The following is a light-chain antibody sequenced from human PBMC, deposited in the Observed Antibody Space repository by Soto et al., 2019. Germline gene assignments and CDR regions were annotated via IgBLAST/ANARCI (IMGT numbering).Light chain of an antibody. Sequence: LTQPPSASGSPGQSVTISCTGTSSDVGGYNYVSWYQQYPGRAPKLMIYEVTKRPSGVPDRLSGSKSGNTASLTVSGLQAEDEADYYCSSYAASNNFYFVFGGGTKVTVL. CDR2: EVT. CDR1: SSDVGGYNY. CDR3: SSYAASNNFYFV. J-gene: IGLJ3*02. V-gene: IGLV2-8*01.